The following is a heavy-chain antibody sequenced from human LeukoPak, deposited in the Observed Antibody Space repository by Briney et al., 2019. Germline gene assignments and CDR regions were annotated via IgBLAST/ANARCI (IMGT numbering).Heavy chain of an antibody. J-gene: IGHJ3*02. CDR3: ARVVTIFGVVIISGDDAFDI. V-gene: IGHV1-2*02. Sequence: PGESLKISCKGSGYTFTGYYMHWVRQAPGQGLEWMGWINPNSGGTNYAQKFQGRVTMTRDTSISTAYMELSRLRSDDTAVYYCARVVTIFGVVIISGDDAFDIWGQGTMVTVSS. D-gene: IGHD3-3*01. CDR2: INPNSGGT. CDR1: GYTFTGYY.